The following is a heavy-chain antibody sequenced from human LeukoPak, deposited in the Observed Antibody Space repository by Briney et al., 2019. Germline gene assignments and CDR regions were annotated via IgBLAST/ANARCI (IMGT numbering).Heavy chain of an antibody. J-gene: IGHJ3*02. D-gene: IGHD3-16*01. CDR1: GSTLSSYD. V-gene: IGHV3-13*04. Sequence: PGGSLRLSCAASGSTLSSYDMHWVRQATGKGLEWVSAIDTAGNTFYPGSVRGRFTISRENAKNSLYLQMNNVRAGDTAVYYCARTSKVTSVMDIWGQGTMVTVSS. CDR3: ARTSKVTSVMDI. CDR2: IDTAGNT.